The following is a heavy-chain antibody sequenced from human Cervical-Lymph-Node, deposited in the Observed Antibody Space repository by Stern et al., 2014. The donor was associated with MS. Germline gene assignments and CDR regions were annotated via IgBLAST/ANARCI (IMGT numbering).Heavy chain of an antibody. V-gene: IGHV2-26*01. D-gene: IGHD2-15*01. CDR2: IFSTGET. J-gene: IGHJ4*02. CDR3: ARMREYCSGGICFAGYYDS. CDR1: GFSLSNAAMG. Sequence: QVTLKESGPVLVKPTETLTLTRSVSGFSLSNAAMGVSWIRQPPGKALECLAHIFSTGETAYSTSLKSRLTISKDTSRSQVVLTMTNMDPVDTATYYCARMREYCSGGICFAGYYDSWGQGTLVTVSS.